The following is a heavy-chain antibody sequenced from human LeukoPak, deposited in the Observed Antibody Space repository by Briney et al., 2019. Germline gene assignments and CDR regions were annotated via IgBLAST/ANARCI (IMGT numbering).Heavy chain of an antibody. D-gene: IGHD6-19*01. CDR2: INPSGGST. Sequence: ASVKVSCKASGGTFTSYYMHWVRQAPGQGLEWMGIINPSGGSTSYAQKFQGRVTMTRDTSTSTVYMELSSLRSEDTAVYYCARDLTPTAVAGTLPYNWFDPWGQGTLVTVSS. CDR1: GGTFTSYY. CDR3: ARDLTPTAVAGTLPYNWFDP. J-gene: IGHJ5*02. V-gene: IGHV1-46*01.